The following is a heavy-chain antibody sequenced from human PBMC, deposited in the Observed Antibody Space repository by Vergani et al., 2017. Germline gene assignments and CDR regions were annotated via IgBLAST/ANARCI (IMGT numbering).Heavy chain of an antibody. CDR3: VRDLGRGYCSTTLCFGMDL. Sequence: QIQLQESGPGLVKPSETLSLTCSVSGYSISRGFYWAWIRPTPEKGPEWIGGMFHTGEASNSPSLQSRVAFSMDTSKNQFSLHLTSVTAADTAVYYCVRDLGRGYCSTTLCFGMDLWGKGTTVTVS. D-gene: IGHD2-15*01. CDR2: MFHTGEA. CDR1: GYSISRGFY. V-gene: IGHV4-38-2*02. J-gene: IGHJ6*04.